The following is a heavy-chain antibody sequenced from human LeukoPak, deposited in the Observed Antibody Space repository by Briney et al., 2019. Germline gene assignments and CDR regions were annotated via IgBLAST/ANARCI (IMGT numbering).Heavy chain of an antibody. V-gene: IGHV3-66*01. CDR3: ARDLNWETY. J-gene: IGHJ4*02. CDR1: GFTLSSNY. CDR2: IYSGGST. Sequence: GGSLRLSCAASGFTLSSNYMSWVRQAPGKGLEWVSVIYSGGSTYYSDSVKGRFTISRDNAKNSLYLQMNSLRAEDTAVYYCARDLNWETYWGQGTLVSVSS. D-gene: IGHD7-27*01.